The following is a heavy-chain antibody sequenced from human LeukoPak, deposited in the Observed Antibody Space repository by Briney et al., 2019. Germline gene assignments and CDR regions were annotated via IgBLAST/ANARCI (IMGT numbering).Heavy chain of an antibody. J-gene: IGHJ4*02. D-gene: IGHD2-2*01. V-gene: IGHV1-18*01. CDR2: ISADNGNT. CDR1: GYTLSSYG. Sequence: ASVKVSCKASGYTLSSYGISWVRRAPGQGLEWMGWISADNGNTNYVQKFQGRVTMTTDTSTSTAYMELRSLRSDDTAVYCARALYHTFDYWGQGTLVTVSS. CDR3: ARALYHTFDY.